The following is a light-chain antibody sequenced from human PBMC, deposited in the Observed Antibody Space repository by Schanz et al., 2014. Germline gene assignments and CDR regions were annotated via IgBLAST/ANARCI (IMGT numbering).Light chain of an antibody. CDR2: DVS. J-gene: IGLJ3*02. CDR3: CSYAGSYTRV. Sequence: QSALTQPASVSGSPGQSITISCTGTSSDVGVYNYVSWYQQHPGKAPKLMIYDVSNRPSGISNRFSGSKSGNTASLTISGLQAEDEADYHCCSYAGSYTRVFGGGTKLTVL. CDR1: SSDVGVYNY. V-gene: IGLV2-14*01.